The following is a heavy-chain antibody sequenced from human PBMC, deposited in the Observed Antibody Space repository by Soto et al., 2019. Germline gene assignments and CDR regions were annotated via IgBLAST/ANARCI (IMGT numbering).Heavy chain of an antibody. D-gene: IGHD3-22*01. Sequence: SETLSLTCAVYGGSFSGYYWSWIRQPPGKGLEWIGEINHSGSTNYNPSLKSRVTISVDTSKNQFSLKLSSVTAADTAVYYCARGFGSSGYYYTRTTTYFDYWGQGTLVTV. CDR1: GGSFSGYY. J-gene: IGHJ4*02. V-gene: IGHV4-34*01. CDR2: INHSGST. CDR3: ARGFGSSGYYYTRTTTYFDY.